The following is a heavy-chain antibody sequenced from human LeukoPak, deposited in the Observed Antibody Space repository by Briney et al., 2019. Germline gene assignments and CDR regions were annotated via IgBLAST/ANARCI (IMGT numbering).Heavy chain of an antibody. Sequence: GGSLRLSCAASGFTFSTYNMNWVRQAPGKGLEWVSSISSGSNYIYYADSVEGRFTISRDNAKNSLYLQMNSLRAEDTAVYYCATVVEVGDWGQGTLVTVSS. CDR3: ATVVEVGD. V-gene: IGHV3-21*01. CDR1: GFTFSTYN. J-gene: IGHJ4*02. D-gene: IGHD2-15*01. CDR2: ISSGSNYI.